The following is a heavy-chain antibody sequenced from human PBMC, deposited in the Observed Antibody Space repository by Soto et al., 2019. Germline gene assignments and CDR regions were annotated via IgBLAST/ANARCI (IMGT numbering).Heavy chain of an antibody. CDR3: ARGRGKGCNDAFDI. J-gene: IGHJ3*02. D-gene: IGHD2-15*01. V-gene: IGHV4-34*01. CDR2: INHSGST. CDR1: GGSFSGYY. Sequence: QVQLQQWGAGLLKPSETLSLTCAVYGGSFSGYYWSWIRQPPGKGLEWIGEINHSGSTNYNPSLKSRVTISVDTSKNQFSLKLSSVTAADTAVYYCARGRGKGCNDAFDIWGQGTMVTVSS.